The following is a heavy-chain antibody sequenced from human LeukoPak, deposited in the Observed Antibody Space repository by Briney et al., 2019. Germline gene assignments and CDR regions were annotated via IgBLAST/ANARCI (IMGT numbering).Heavy chain of an antibody. CDR2: INPSGGST. CDR3: AREQSPVGDMDV. V-gene: IGHV1-46*01. CDR1: GYTFTSYY. J-gene: IGHJ6*03. Sequence: ASVKVSCKASGYTFTSYYMHWVRQAPGQGLEWMGIINPSGGSTSYAQKFQGRVTMTRDTSISTAYMELSRLRSDDTAVYYCAREQSPVGDMDVWGKGTTVTISS.